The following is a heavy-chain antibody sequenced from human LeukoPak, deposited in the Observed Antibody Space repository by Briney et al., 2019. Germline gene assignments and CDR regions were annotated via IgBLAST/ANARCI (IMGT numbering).Heavy chain of an antibody. Sequence: TSETLPLTCTVSGGSISSSSYYWGWIRQPPGKGLEWIGSIYYSGNTYYNPSLKSRVTISVDKSKNQFSLRLSSVTAADTAVYYCARHREDIVVVPFDYWGQGTLVTVPS. J-gene: IGHJ4*02. CDR3: ARHREDIVVVPFDY. V-gene: IGHV4-39*01. CDR2: IYYSGNT. CDR1: GGSISSSSYY. D-gene: IGHD2-2*01.